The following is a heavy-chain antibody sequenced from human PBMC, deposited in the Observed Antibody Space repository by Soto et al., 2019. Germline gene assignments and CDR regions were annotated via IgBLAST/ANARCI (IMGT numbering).Heavy chain of an antibody. CDR3: ARDSNDYKPTSWFDP. D-gene: IGHD4-4*01. V-gene: IGHV1-46*01. CDR2: INPSGGST. Sequence: ASVKVSCKASGYTLTTYYMHWVRQAPGQGLEWVGMINPSGGSTSYAQKFQGRVTMTRDTSTSTVYMELSSLRSEDTAVYYCARDSNDYKPTSWFDPWGQGTLVTVSS. CDR1: GYTLTTYY. J-gene: IGHJ5*02.